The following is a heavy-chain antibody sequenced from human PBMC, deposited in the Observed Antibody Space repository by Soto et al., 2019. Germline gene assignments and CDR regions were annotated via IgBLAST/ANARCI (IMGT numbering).Heavy chain of an antibody. J-gene: IGHJ4*01. D-gene: IGHD3-10*01. CDR3: ARVWRYYYGSGSYRYFDY. CDR1: GYTFTCYY. V-gene: IGHV1-46*01. Sequence: DSGKVCCKSSGYTFTCYYINCMLQTPGQGLEWMGIINPSGGSTSYAQKFQGRVTMTRDTSTSTVYMELSSLRSEDTAVYYCARVWRYYYGSGSYRYFDYWG. CDR2: INPSGGST.